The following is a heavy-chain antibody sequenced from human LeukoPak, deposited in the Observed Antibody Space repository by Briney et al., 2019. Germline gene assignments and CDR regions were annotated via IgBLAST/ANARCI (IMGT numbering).Heavy chain of an antibody. Sequence: GGSLRLSCAASGFTFSSYAMSWVRQAPGKGLEWVSAISGSGGSTYYADSVKGRFTISRDNSKNTLHLQMNSLRAEDTAVYYCAKFGPSDILTGLDAFDIWGQGTMVTVSS. CDR1: GFTFSSYA. D-gene: IGHD3-9*01. CDR3: AKFGPSDILTGLDAFDI. V-gene: IGHV3-23*01. CDR2: ISGSGGST. J-gene: IGHJ3*02.